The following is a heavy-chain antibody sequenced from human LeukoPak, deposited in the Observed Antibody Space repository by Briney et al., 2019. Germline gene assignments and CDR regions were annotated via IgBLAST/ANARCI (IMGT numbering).Heavy chain of an antibody. CDR1: GFTFTSYT. V-gene: IGHV3-48*01. D-gene: IGHD2/OR15-2a*01. CDR3: ARNFDP. Sequence: PGGSLRLSCAASGFTFTSYTMNWVRQAPGKGLEWVSYITSSSSTIYYADSVKGRFTMSRDNAENSLYLQMNSLRADDTAVYYCARNFDPWRQATLVTVSS. J-gene: IGHJ5*02. CDR2: ITSSSSTI.